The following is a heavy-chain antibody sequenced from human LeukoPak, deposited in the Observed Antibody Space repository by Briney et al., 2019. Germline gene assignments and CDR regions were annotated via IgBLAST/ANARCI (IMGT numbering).Heavy chain of an antibody. D-gene: IGHD4-11*01. CDR3: ARDKGTVTPRGYYYYMDV. CDR2: MSSSSSYI. Sequence: GGSLRLSCAASGFTFSSYSMNWVRQPPGKGLELVSSMSSSSSYIYYADSVKDRFTISRDNAKKSLYLQMNSLRDNDTAVYYCARDKGTVTPRGYYYYMDVWGKGTTVTVSS. J-gene: IGHJ6*03. V-gene: IGHV3-21*01. CDR1: GFTFSSYS.